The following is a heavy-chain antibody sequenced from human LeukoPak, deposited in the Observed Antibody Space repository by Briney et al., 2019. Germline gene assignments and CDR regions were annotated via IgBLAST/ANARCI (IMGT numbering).Heavy chain of an antibody. CDR1: GYTFTNYA. Sequence: ASVKVSCKASGYTFTNYALHWVRQAPGQRLEWLGWTNGATGNTRFSQDFQDRLTITIDTPASTAYMELSSLRAEDTAVYYCARSPGGNARSFLDYWGQGTLVTVSS. CDR3: ARSPGGNARSFLDY. V-gene: IGHV1-3*02. D-gene: IGHD1-14*01. J-gene: IGHJ4*02. CDR2: TNGATGNT.